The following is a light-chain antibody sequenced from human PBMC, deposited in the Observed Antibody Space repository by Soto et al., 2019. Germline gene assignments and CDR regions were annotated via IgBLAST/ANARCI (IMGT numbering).Light chain of an antibody. CDR3: MQALQTPR. Sequence: DIVMTQSPLSLPFTPGEPSSISCRSSQSLLHSNGNHYLEWYFQKPGQSPQLLIYLASIRASGVPDRFSGSGSGTDFTLKISRVEAEDVGVYYCMQALQTPRFGQGTRLEIK. CDR2: LAS. CDR1: QSLLHSNGNHY. J-gene: IGKJ5*01. V-gene: IGKV2-28*01.